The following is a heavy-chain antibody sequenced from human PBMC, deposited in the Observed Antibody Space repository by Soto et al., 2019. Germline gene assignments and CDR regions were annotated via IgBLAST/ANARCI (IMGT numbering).Heavy chain of an antibody. CDR3: ARGDRGGSGSPASYYYSGLDV. D-gene: IGHD3-10*01. CDR2: VSAGGDMT. V-gene: IGHV3-23*01. CDR1: GFTFSSYA. Sequence: DVQLLESGGQLVQPGGSLRLSCAASGFTFSSYAMSWVRQATGKGLEWVSSVSAGGDMTYYSDSVKGRFTISRDNSNNALFLQMNKLRIEDTALYYCARGDRGGSGSPASYYYSGLDVWGQGARVTVS. J-gene: IGHJ6*02.